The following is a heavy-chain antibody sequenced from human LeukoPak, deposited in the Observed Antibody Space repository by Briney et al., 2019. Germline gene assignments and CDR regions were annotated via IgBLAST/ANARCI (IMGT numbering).Heavy chain of an antibody. J-gene: IGHJ4*02. Sequence: GGSLRLSCAASGFTFSSFGMHWVRQAPGKGLEWVAVTSSDGSTKHYADSVKGRFTISRDNSKNTLYLQMNSLRAEDTAVYYCAKEQKHIVVVTPTYYFDYWGRGTLVTVSS. CDR3: AKEQKHIVVVTPTYYFDY. CDR1: GFTFSSFG. V-gene: IGHV3-30*18. D-gene: IGHD2-21*02. CDR2: TSSDGSTK.